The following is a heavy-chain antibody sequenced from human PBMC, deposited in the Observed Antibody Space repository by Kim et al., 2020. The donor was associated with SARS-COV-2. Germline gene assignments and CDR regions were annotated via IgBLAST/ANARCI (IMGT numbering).Heavy chain of an antibody. Sequence: GGSLRLSCAASGVAFSNYAMTWVRQAPGKGLEWVSAVSGSGDETYYADSVKGRFSISRDNSKSTLYLHMNSLRAADTATYYCALKGSFGSGYGGQGTLVTVSS. CDR1: GVAFSNYA. J-gene: IGHJ4*02. CDR3: ALKGSFGSGY. CDR2: VSGSGDET. V-gene: IGHV3-23*01. D-gene: IGHD3-3*01.